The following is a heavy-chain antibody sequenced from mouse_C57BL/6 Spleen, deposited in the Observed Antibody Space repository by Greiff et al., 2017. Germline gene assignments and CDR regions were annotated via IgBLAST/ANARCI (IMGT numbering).Heavy chain of an antibody. Sequence: QVHVKQSGPGLVQPSQSLSITCTVSGFSLTSYGVHWVRQSPGKGLEWLGVIWSGGSTDYNAAFISRLSISKDNSKSQVFFKMNSLQADDTAIYYCARRDGEGAMDYWGQGTSVTVSS. V-gene: IGHV2-2*01. CDR3: ARRDGEGAMDY. J-gene: IGHJ4*01. CDR1: GFSLTSYG. CDR2: IWSGGST.